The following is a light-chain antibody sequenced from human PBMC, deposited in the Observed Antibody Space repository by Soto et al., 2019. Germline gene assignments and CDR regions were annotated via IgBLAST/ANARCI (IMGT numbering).Light chain of an antibody. CDR3: HRGGT. CDR2: AAS. J-gene: IGKJ3*01. Sequence: DIQLTQSPSFLSASVGDRVTITCRASQGISSYLAWYQQKPGKAPKLLIYAASTLQSGVPSRFSGSGSGTNFTPIMSSLQPDDYATYYCHRGGTFGRGNKVDI. V-gene: IGKV1-9*01. CDR1: QGISSY.